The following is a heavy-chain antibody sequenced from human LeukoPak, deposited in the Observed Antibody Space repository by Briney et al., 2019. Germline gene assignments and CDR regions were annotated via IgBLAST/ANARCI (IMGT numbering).Heavy chain of an antibody. Sequence: QPGGSLRLSCAASGFTFDDYAMHWVRQAPGKGLEWVSLISGEGGSTYYADSVKGRFTISRENSTNSLYLQMNSLRTEDTALYYCAKDIGGTLPHHSYGDYWGQGTLVTVSS. CDR1: GFTFDDYA. CDR2: ISGEGGST. J-gene: IGHJ4*02. CDR3: AKDIGGTLPHHSYGDY. D-gene: IGHD5-18*01. V-gene: IGHV3-43*02.